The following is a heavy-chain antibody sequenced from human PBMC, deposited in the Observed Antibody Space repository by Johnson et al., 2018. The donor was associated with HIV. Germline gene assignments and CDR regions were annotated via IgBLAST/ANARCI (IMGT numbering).Heavy chain of an antibody. V-gene: IGHV3-13*01. D-gene: IGHD3-22*01. J-gene: IGHJ3*02. Sequence: VQLVESGGGVVQPGRSLRLSCAASGFTVSSNYMSWVRQAPGKGLEWVSAIGTAGDTYYPGSVKGRFTISRENAKNSLYLQMNSLRAEDTALYYCARAMYYFDTSGYLIRPRAFDIWGQGTVVTVSS. CDR1: GFTVSSNY. CDR2: IGTAGDT. CDR3: ARAMYYFDTSGYLIRPRAFDI.